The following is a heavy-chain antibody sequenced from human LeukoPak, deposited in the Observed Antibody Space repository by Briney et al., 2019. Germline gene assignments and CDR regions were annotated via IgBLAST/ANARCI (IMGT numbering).Heavy chain of an antibody. CDR1: GFTFSSYA. D-gene: IGHD2-21*01. CDR3: AKVESYCGGDCYSYYFDY. CDR2: ISGSGGST. V-gene: IGHV3-23*01. J-gene: IGHJ4*02. Sequence: GGSLRLSCAASGFTFSSYAMSWVRQAPGKGLEWVSAISGSGGSTYYADSVKGRFTISRDNSENTLYLQMNSPRAEDTAVYYCAKVESYCGGDCYSYYFDYWGQGTLVTVSS.